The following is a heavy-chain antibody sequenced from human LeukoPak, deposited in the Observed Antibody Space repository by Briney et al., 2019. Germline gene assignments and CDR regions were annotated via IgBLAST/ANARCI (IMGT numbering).Heavy chain of an antibody. J-gene: IGHJ4*02. D-gene: IGHD3-22*01. Sequence: GASVKVSCKASGYTFTSYYMHWVRQAPGQGLEWMGIINPSGGSTSYAQKFQGRVTMTRDTSTSTVYTELSSLRSEDTAVYYCARDAHQGDSSGYYEYWGQGTLVTVSS. CDR2: INPSGGST. CDR1: GYTFTSYY. V-gene: IGHV1-46*01. CDR3: ARDAHQGDSSGYYEY.